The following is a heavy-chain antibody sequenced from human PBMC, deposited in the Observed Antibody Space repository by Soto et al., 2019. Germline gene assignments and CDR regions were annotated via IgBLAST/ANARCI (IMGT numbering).Heavy chain of an antibody. CDR2: ISYDGSNK. D-gene: IGHD6-13*01. CDR1: GFTFSSYA. CDR3: ARDRSSWYGGRFDP. J-gene: IGHJ5*02. V-gene: IGHV3-30-3*01. Sequence: PGGSLRLSCAASGFTFSSYAMHWVRQAPGKGLEWVAVISYDGSNKYYADSVKGRFTISRDNSKNTLYLQMNSLRAEDTAVYYCARDRSSWYGGRFDPWGQGTLVTVSS.